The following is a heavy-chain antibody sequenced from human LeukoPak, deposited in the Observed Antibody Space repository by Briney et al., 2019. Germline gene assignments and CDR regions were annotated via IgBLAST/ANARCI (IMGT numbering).Heavy chain of an antibody. V-gene: IGHV3-21*04. CDR2: ITSRSSYI. CDR1: AFIFSTYN. Sequence: GGSLRLSCATSAFIFSTYNMAWVRQAPGKGLEGVSSITSRSSYIYYVDSVKGRFTISRDNAKNSLYLQMNSLRAEDTAVYYCAKVPNQRFYYYYMDVWGKGTTVTVSS. J-gene: IGHJ6*03. D-gene: IGHD1-14*01. CDR3: AKVPNQRFYYYYMDV.